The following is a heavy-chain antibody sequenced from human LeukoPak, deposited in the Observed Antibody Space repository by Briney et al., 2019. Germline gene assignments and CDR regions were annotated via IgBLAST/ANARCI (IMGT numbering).Heavy chain of an antibody. Sequence: RESLKISCKGSGYSFPTYWIAWVRQMPGKGLEWMGIIYPGDSDPRYSPSFQGQVTISADKSISTAYLQWSSLKASDTAIYYCARAYSYGSGGYYHFDYWGQGTLVTVSS. CDR1: GYSFPTYW. CDR2: IYPGDSDP. D-gene: IGHD3-10*01. V-gene: IGHV5-51*01. J-gene: IGHJ4*02. CDR3: ARAYSYGSGGYYHFDY.